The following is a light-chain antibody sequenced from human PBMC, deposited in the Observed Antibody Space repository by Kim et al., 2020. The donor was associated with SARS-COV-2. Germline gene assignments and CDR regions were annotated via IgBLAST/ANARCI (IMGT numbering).Light chain of an antibody. CDR1: QRISSW. CDR3: QQYNSYSS. J-gene: IGKJ2*03. V-gene: IGKV1-5*01. CDR2: GAS. Sequence: LSASVGDRDTITGRASQRISSWLAWYERKPGQAPKLLIYGASGLGAGVQSRFSGSGAGTDFTLTLSSLQPDDFATYYCQQYNSYSSFGQGTKLEI.